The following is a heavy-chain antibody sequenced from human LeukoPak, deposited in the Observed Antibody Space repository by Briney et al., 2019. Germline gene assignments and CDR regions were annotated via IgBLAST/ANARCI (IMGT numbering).Heavy chain of an antibody. CDR1: GGSISSSSYY. Sequence: PSETLSLTCTVSGGSISSSSYYWGWIRQPPGKGLEWIGSNYYSGSTYYNPSLKSRVTISVDTSKNQFSLKLSSVTAADTAVYYCARQHDSRLGWFDPWGQGTLVTVSS. CDR3: ARQHDSRLGWFDP. V-gene: IGHV4-39*01. D-gene: IGHD3-22*01. CDR2: NYYSGST. J-gene: IGHJ5*02.